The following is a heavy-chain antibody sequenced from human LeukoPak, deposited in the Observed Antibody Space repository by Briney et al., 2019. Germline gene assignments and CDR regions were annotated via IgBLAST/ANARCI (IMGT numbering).Heavy chain of an antibody. J-gene: IGHJ3*02. D-gene: IGHD1-26*01. CDR1: GFTFSSYA. Sequence: PGGSLRLSCAASGFTFSSYAMSWIRQPPGKGLEWVSAISGSGGSTYYADSVKGLITISRVNSKNTLYLHMNSLRAEDTAVYYCAKAGLRGAAFDIWGQGTMVTVSS. CDR2: ISGSGGST. V-gene: IGHV3-23*01. CDR3: AKAGLRGAAFDI.